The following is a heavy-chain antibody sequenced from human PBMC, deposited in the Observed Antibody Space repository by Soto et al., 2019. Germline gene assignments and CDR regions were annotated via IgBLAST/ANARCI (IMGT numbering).Heavy chain of an antibody. CDR1: GFTFSSYS. CDR2: ISSSSSTI. J-gene: IGHJ5*02. CDR3: AREPRYYYDSSGYLNWFDP. V-gene: IGHV3-48*02. D-gene: IGHD3-22*01. Sequence: EGQLVESGGGLVQPGGSLRLSCAASGFTFSSYSMNWVRQAPGKGLEWVSYISSSSSTIYYADSVKGRFTISRDNAKNSLYLQMNSLRDEDTAVYYCAREPRYYYDSSGYLNWFDPWGQGTLVTVSS.